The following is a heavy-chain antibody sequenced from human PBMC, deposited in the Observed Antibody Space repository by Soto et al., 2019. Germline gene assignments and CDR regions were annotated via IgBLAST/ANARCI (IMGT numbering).Heavy chain of an antibody. V-gene: IGHV3-23*01. Sequence: GGSLRLSCAASGFTFSSYAMSWVRQAPGKGLEWVSSISGSGGSKYYADSVEGRFTISRDNSKNTLYLQMNRLRAEDTAVYYCAKDYYSSSSSSLPYWGQGTLVTVSS. D-gene: IGHD6-6*01. J-gene: IGHJ4*02. CDR2: ISGSGGSK. CDR1: GFTFSSYA. CDR3: AKDYYSSSSSSLPY.